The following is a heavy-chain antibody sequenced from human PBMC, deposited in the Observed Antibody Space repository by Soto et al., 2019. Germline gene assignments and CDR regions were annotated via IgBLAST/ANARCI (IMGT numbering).Heavy chain of an antibody. CDR2: ISYDGTYR. Sequence: QAQLVESGGCVVQPGRSLRLSCAASGFTFSNIAMHWVRQAPGKGLEWVAAISYDGTYRPYADFARGRFTISRDNSQKTLYLQMNSLRPEDTALYYCATDRALGATLGAIYFWGQGTLVTVSS. D-gene: IGHD1-26*01. CDR1: GFTFSNIA. V-gene: IGHV3-30-3*01. CDR3: ATDRALGATLGAIYF. J-gene: IGHJ4*02.